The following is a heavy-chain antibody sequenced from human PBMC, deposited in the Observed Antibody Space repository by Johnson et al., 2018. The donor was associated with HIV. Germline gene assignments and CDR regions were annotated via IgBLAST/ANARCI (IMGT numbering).Heavy chain of an antibody. V-gene: IGHV3-43D*03. Sequence: VQLVESGGVVVQPGGSLRLSCAASGFTFDDYAMHWVRQAPGKGLEWVSLISWAGGSTYYAASVKGRFTISRDNSKNSLYLQMNSLRAEDTALYYCVLFSSIAAEGAFDIWGQGTMVTVSS. D-gene: IGHD6-6*01. CDR1: GFTFDDYA. CDR2: ISWAGGST. CDR3: VLFSSIAAEGAFDI. J-gene: IGHJ3*02.